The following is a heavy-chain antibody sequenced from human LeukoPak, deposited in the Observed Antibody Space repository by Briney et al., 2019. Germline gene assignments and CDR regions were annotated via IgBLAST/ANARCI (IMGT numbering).Heavy chain of an antibody. V-gene: IGHV3-33*01. D-gene: IGHD2-2*01. J-gene: IGHJ4*02. CDR3: ARDYCWDASCYDY. CDR1: GLTFSSDW. Sequence: QPGGSLRLSCVGSGLTFSSDWMHWVRQAPGKGPVWVAVIWYDGSNKYYADSVKGRFTISRDSSKNTLYLQMNSLRAEDTAVYYCARDYCWDASCYDYWGQGTLVTVSS. CDR2: IWYDGSNK.